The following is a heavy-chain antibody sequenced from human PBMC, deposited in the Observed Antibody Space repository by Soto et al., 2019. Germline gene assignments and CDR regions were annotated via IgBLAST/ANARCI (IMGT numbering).Heavy chain of an antibody. J-gene: IGHJ4*02. CDR2: VAAGGGHT. CDR3: ARRTSFLGAFDY. V-gene: IGHV3-23*01. Sequence: PGGTLRLSYIASGFSYDKYAMAWVRQAPGKGLEWVSHVAAGGGHTYYAESVKGRFTISRDNSKNTLFLQINTLRADDTAIYFCARRTSFLGAFDYWGQGVLVTVSS. CDR1: GFSYDKYA. D-gene: IGHD3-16*02.